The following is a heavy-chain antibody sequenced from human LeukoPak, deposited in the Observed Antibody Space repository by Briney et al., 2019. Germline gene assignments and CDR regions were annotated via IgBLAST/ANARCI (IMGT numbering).Heavy chain of an antibody. Sequence: ASVKVSCKASGYAFTNYDINWVRQATGQGLEWMGWMHPSNGDTGYAQKFQGRVTMTRNTSTTTAYMELSSLRSDDTAVYYCARRVRGVVIFSRAQGSFDLWGQGTLVTVSS. CDR2: MHPSNGDT. CDR1: GYAFTNYD. D-gene: IGHD3-10*01. V-gene: IGHV1-8*01. J-gene: IGHJ3*01. CDR3: ARRVRGVVIFSRAQGSFDL.